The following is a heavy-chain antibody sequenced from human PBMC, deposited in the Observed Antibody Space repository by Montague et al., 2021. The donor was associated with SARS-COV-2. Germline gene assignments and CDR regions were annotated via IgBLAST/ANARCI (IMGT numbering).Heavy chain of an antibody. D-gene: IGHD3-22*01. CDR3: ASGPRITMLVVVITDIWFDH. CDR2: INHSGST. J-gene: IGHJ5*02. Sequence: SETLSLTCAVYGGSVSDHYYCWIRQPPGKGLEWIGEINHSGSTNXKPSLKSRVTTSVDTSKNQFSLKLTSVTAADTAVYYCASGPRITMLVVVITDIWFDHWGQGTLVTVSS. CDR1: GGSVSDHY. V-gene: IGHV4-34*01.